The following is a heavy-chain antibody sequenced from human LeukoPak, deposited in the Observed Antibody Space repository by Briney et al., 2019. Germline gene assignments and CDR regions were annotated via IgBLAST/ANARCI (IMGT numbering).Heavy chain of an antibody. Sequence: ASVRVSCKASGYTFTGYYMHWVRPAPGQGLEWMGWINPNSGGTNYAQKFQGRVTMTRDTSISTAYMEVSRLRSDDTAVYYCARSAETYCGGDCYSFDYWGQGTLVTVSS. CDR2: INPNSGGT. V-gene: IGHV1-2*02. J-gene: IGHJ4*02. CDR3: ARSAETYCGGDCYSFDY. CDR1: GYTFTGYY. D-gene: IGHD2-21*01.